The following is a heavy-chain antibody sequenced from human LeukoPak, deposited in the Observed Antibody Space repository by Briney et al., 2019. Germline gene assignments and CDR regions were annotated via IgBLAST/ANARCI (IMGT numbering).Heavy chain of an antibody. V-gene: IGHV4-38-2*02. Sequence: SETLSLTCTVYGGSFSGYYWGWVRQPPGKGLEWIGSIYHSGNTYYNPSLKSRVTISVDTSKNQFSLKLNSVTAADTAVYYCARQQAVAVAGTYYYYYMDVCGKGTTVTVSS. CDR2: IYHSGNT. D-gene: IGHD6-19*01. CDR3: ARQQAVAVAGTYYYYYMDV. J-gene: IGHJ6*03. CDR1: GGSFSGYY.